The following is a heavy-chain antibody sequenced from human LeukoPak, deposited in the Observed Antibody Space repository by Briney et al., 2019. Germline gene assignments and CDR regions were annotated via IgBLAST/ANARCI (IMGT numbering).Heavy chain of an antibody. CDR1: GFTFSSYA. J-gene: IGHJ4*02. V-gene: IGHV3-23*01. CDR3: AKVLSSRNFDWLLVLDYFDY. CDR2: ISGSGGST. D-gene: IGHD3-9*01. Sequence: GGSLRLSCAASGFTFSSYAMSWVRQAPGKGLEWVSAISGSGGSTYYADSVKGRFTISRDNSKNTLYLQMNSLRAEDTAVYYCAKVLSSRNFDWLLVLDYFDYWGQGTLVTVSS.